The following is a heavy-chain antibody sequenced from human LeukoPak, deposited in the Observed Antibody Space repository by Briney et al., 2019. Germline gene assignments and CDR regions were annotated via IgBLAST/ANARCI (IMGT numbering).Heavy chain of an antibody. CDR2: INHSGST. J-gene: IGHJ4*02. Sequence: SETLSLTCAVYGGSFSGYYWSWIRQPPGKGLEWIGEINHSGSTNYNPSLKSRVTISVDTSKNQFSLKLSSVTAADTAVYYCARWQYSSSSAGFSDYFDCWGQGTLVTVSS. D-gene: IGHD6-6*01. CDR1: GGSFSGYY. V-gene: IGHV4-34*01. CDR3: ARWQYSSSSAGFSDYFDC.